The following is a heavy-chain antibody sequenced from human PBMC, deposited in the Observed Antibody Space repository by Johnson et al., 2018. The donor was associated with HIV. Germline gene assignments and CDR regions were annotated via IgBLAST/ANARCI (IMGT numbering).Heavy chain of an antibody. J-gene: IGHJ3*02. CDR1: GLTVTDNY. CDR3: ARGLAADAFDI. CDR2: ISYDGSNK. Sequence: QVQLVESGGGLVQPGGSLRLSCAASGLTVTDNYMSWIRQAPGKGLEWVAVISYDGSNKYYADSVKGRFTISRDNSKNTLYLQMNSLRAEDTAVYYCARGLAADAFDIWGQGTMVTVSS. D-gene: IGHD6-13*01. V-gene: IGHV3-30-3*01.